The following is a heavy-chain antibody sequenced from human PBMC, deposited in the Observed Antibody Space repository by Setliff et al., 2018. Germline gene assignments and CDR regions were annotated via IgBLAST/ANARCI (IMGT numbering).Heavy chain of an antibody. D-gene: IGHD3-22*01. Sequence: PSETLSLTCTVSGGSISSSYYYWGWIRQPPGKGLEWIGSIYYSGSTYYNPSLKSRVTISVDTSKNRFSLNLSSVTAADTAVYYCARRGPYYYDNSGYYFLNTFDIWGQGTMVTVSS. CDR3: ARRGPYYYDNSGYYFLNTFDI. CDR1: GGSISSSYYY. V-gene: IGHV4-39*01. J-gene: IGHJ3*02. CDR2: IYYSGST.